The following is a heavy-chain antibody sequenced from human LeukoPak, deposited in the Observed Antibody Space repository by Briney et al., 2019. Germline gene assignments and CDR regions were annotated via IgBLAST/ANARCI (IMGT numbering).Heavy chain of an antibody. J-gene: IGHJ4*02. CDR3: VRTDCSGGSCYPNFDY. CDR2: ISYDGSNK. CDR1: GFTFSDYA. V-gene: IGHV3-30*04. Sequence: PGGSLRPSCTASGFTFSDYAIHWVRQAPGKGLEWVAVISYDGSNKYYADSVKGRFTISRDNSKNTLYLQMNSLRAEDTALYYCVRTDCSGGSCYPNFDYWGQGTLVTVSS. D-gene: IGHD2-15*01.